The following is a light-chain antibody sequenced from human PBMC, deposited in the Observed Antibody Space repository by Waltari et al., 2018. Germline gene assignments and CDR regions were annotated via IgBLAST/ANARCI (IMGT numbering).Light chain of an antibody. Sequence: QSVLTQPPSASGTPGQRVTISCSGTYSNIGNNVVNWYQQFPGKAPKLLIYRNDQRPSGVPDRFSGSKSVSSASLAISGLQSEDEADYYCAAWDDSLNGHWVFGGGTKVTVL. V-gene: IGLV1-44*01. CDR3: AAWDDSLNGHWV. J-gene: IGLJ3*02. CDR1: YSNIGNNV. CDR2: RND.